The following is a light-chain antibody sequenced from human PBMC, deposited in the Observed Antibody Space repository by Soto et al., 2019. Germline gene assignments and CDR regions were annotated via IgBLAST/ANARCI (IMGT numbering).Light chain of an antibody. CDR3: QQYGCQRT. CDR1: QSVSSSY. V-gene: IGKV3-20*01. J-gene: IGKJ3*01. Sequence: EIVLTQSPGTLSLSPGERATLSCRASQSVSSSYLAWYQQKPGQAPRLLIYGASSRATGIPDRFSGSGSGTDFTLTISRLEPEDVAVYYCQQYGCQRTFGPGTKVDIK. CDR2: GAS.